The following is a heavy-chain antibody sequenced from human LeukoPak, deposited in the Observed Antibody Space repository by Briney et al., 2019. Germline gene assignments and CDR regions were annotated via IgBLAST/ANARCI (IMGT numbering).Heavy chain of an antibody. Sequence: ASVKVSCKASGYTFTSYGISWVRQAPGQGLEWMGWISAYNGNTNYAQKLQGRVTMTRNTSISTAYMELSSLRSEDTAVYYCAREIVVVPAADYYYYGMDVWGQGTTVTVSS. CDR2: ISAYNGNT. V-gene: IGHV1-18*01. D-gene: IGHD2-2*01. CDR1: GYTFTSYG. J-gene: IGHJ6*02. CDR3: AREIVVVPAADYYYYGMDV.